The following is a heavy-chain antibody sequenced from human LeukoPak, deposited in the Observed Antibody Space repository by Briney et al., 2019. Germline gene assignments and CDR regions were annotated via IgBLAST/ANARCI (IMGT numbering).Heavy chain of an antibody. CDR2: ISYDGSNK. V-gene: IGHV3-30-3*01. D-gene: IGHD3-10*01. J-gene: IGHJ4*02. Sequence: GGSLRLSCAASGFTFSSSAMHWVRQGPGKGLEWVAVISYDGSNKYYADSVKGRFTISRDNSKNTLYLQMNSLRAEDTAVYYCARVDYGSGSSFYFDYWGQGTLVTASS. CDR3: ARVDYGSGSSFYFDY. CDR1: GFTFSSSA.